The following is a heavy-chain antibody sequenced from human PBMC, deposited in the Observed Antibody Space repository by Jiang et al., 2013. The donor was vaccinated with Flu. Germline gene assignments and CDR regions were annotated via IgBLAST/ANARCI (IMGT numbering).Heavy chain of an antibody. Sequence: QLVESGGGLVKPGGSLRLSCAASGFTFTSYSMNWVRQAPGKGLEWVSYITSSSSSIYYADSVKGRFTISRDNTRTSLYLQMKSLRVEDTAVYYCVRTVYGENIRYFDLWGRGTLVTVSS. J-gene: IGHJ2*01. CDR2: ITSSSSSI. CDR3: VRTVYGENIRYFDL. V-gene: IGHV3-21*01. D-gene: IGHD4-17*01. CDR1: GFTFTSYS.